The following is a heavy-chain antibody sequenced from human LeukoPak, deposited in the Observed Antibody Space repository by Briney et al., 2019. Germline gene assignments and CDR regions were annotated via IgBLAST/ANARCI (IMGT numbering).Heavy chain of an antibody. D-gene: IGHD3-3*01. V-gene: IGHV1-69*13. Sequence: ASVKVSCKASGYTFTSYDINWVRQATGQGLEWMGGIIPIFGTANYAQKFQGRVTITADESTSTAYMELSSLRSEDTAVYYCARDRSYDFWSGPSYYYYMDVWGKGTTVTVSS. CDR2: IIPIFGTA. CDR1: GYTFTSYD. J-gene: IGHJ6*03. CDR3: ARDRSYDFWSGPSYYYYMDV.